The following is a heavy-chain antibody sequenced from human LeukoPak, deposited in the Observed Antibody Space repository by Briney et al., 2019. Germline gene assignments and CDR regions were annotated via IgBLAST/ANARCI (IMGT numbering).Heavy chain of an antibody. D-gene: IGHD3-10*01. V-gene: IGHV3-11*01. Sequence: GGSLRLSCAASGCIFSDYYMSWIRQAPGKGLEWVSYISSSGSTIYYADSVKGRFTISRDNAKNSLYLQMNSLRAEDTAVYYCARYHLYYYGSGSYPDYFDYWGQGTLVTVSS. CDR1: GCIFSDYY. J-gene: IGHJ4*02. CDR2: ISSSGSTI. CDR3: ARYHLYYYGSGSYPDYFDY.